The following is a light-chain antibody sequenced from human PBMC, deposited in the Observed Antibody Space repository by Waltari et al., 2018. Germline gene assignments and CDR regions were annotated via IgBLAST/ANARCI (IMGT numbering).Light chain of an antibody. CDR1: SSDVGGYNF. CDR2: AVS. Sequence: QSALTQPPSASGSPGQSVTISCTGTSSDVGGYNFVSWYQQHPGKAPKLTIYAVSKRPSGVPDRFSGSKSGNTASLTVSGLQPEDEADYYCSSYAGNHVVFGGGTKLTVL. V-gene: IGLV2-8*01. CDR3: SSYAGNHVV. J-gene: IGLJ2*01.